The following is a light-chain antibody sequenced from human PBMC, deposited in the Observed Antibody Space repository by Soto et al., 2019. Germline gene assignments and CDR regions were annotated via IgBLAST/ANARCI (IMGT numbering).Light chain of an antibody. V-gene: IGKV3-20*01. Sequence: EIVLTQSPDALSLSPGERATLSCRASQSVSSSFLTCYQQKPGQAPRLLIYGASSRATGIPDRFSGSGSGTDFTLTISRLEPEDFAVYYCQQYGSSRLTFGGGTKVDIK. J-gene: IGKJ4*01. CDR3: QQYGSSRLT. CDR1: QSVSSSF. CDR2: GAS.